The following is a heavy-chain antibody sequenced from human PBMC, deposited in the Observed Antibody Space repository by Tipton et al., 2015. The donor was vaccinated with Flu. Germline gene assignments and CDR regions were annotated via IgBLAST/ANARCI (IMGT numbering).Heavy chain of an antibody. Sequence: QSGPEVKKPGASVKVSCKASGYTFTGYYMHWVRQAPGQGLEWLGWINPNSGGTDYAQKFQGRVAMTRDTSISTTYMELSRLRSDDTAVYYCARCPFSGLGATLAYWGQGALVTVSS. V-gene: IGHV1-2*02. CDR3: ARCPFSGLGATLAY. CDR1: GYTFTGYY. D-gene: IGHD1-26*01. J-gene: IGHJ4*02. CDR2: INPNSGGT.